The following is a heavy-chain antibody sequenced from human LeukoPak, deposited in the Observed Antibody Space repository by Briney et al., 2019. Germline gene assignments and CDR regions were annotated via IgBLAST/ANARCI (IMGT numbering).Heavy chain of an antibody. CDR2: MFYTGSG. Sequence: SETLSLTCTVSGGSMSNYYWNWLRQPPGKGLEWIGYMFYTGSGKYNPSLKSRVTISVDTSKRQISLKLTSVTTADTAVYYCATNLPGYSYGYWVAWGQGTLVTVSS. CDR3: ATNLPGYSYGYWVA. J-gene: IGHJ5*02. D-gene: IGHD5-18*01. CDR1: GGSMSNYY. V-gene: IGHV4-59*13.